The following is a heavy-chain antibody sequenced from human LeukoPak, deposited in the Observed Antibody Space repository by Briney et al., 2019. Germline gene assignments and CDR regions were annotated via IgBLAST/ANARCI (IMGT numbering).Heavy chain of an antibody. D-gene: IGHD3-10*01. CDR3: AKDSWYYYGSGSYVEY. Sequence: SGGSLRLSCVASGFTFHSYGMHWVRQAPGKGLVWVAVISYDGSNKYFADSVKGRFTISRDNSMNTLYLEMNSLEAEDTAVYYCAKDSWYYYGSGSYVEYWGQGTLVIVSS. CDR2: ISYDGSNK. J-gene: IGHJ4*02. V-gene: IGHV3-30*18. CDR1: GFTFHSYG.